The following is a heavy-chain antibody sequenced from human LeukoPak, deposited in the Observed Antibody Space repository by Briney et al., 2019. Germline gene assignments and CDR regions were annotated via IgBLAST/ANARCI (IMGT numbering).Heavy chain of an antibody. J-gene: IGHJ4*02. CDR1: GFTFSSYW. CDR2: ISSSGSTI. Sequence: GGSLRLSCAASGFTFSSYWMNWVRQAPGKGLEWVSYISSSGSTIYYADSVKGRFTISRDNAKNSLYLQMNSLRAEDTAVYYCARDLNHYDILTGYWRSFDYWGQGTLVTVSS. D-gene: IGHD3-9*01. CDR3: ARDLNHYDILTGYWRSFDY. V-gene: IGHV3-48*04.